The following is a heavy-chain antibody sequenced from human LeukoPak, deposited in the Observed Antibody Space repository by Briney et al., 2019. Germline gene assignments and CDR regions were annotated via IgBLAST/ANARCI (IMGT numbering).Heavy chain of an antibody. V-gene: IGHV3-33*01. CDR2: IWDDERNT. J-gene: IGHJ4*02. CDR3: ARGRGGTTDYYPFYFDY. Sequence: GGSLRLSCAASGFMFSKYGMHWVRQAPGKGLEWVAVIWDDERNTYSADSVAGRVTISRDNSKNTVYLQMDSLRAEDTALYHCARGRGGTTDYYPFYFDYWGQGALVTVSS. CDR1: GFMFSKYG. D-gene: IGHD3-9*01.